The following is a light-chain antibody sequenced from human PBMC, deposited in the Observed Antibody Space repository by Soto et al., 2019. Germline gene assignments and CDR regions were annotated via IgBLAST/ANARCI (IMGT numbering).Light chain of an antibody. CDR1: QGISNY. CDR3: QKYNSAPRT. J-gene: IGKJ1*01. V-gene: IGKV1-27*01. Sequence: DIQMTQSPSSLSASVGDRVTITCRASQGISNYLAWYQQKPGKVPKLLIYAASTLQSGVPSRFSGSGSGTDLHLPISSLQPEDVATYYCQKYNSAPRTFGQGTKVEIK. CDR2: AAS.